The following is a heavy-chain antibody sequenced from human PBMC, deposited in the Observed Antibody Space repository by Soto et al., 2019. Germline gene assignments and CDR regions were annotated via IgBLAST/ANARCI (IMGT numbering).Heavy chain of an antibody. Sequence: PSETLSLTCSVAGDSISIYYWSWIREPPGKGLEWIGYIYYSGSTNYNPSFKIRVTISVDTPKNQFSLKLTSVTAAATAVYYCARGVATIGPWGQGTLVTVSS. D-gene: IGHD5-12*01. V-gene: IGHV4-59*01. CDR3: ARGVATIGP. J-gene: IGHJ5*02. CDR2: IYYSGST. CDR1: GDSISIYY.